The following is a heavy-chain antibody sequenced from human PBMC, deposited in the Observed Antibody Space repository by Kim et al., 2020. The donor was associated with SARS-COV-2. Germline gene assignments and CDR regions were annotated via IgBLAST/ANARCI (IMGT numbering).Heavy chain of an antibody. J-gene: IGHJ4*02. CDR1: GFTFSDHY. V-gene: IGHV3-72*01. Sequence: GGSLRLSCAASGFTFSDHYVDWVRQAPGKGLEGIARTGDKANTYSTAYAASVKGRFIIFRDDSQTSLDLQMNSLKAEDTAVYYCARVPPASWIRGFAPPLTYDSWGQGTLVTVSS. CDR2: TGDKANTYST. D-gene: IGHD3-10*01. CDR3: ARVPPASWIRGFAPPLTYDS.